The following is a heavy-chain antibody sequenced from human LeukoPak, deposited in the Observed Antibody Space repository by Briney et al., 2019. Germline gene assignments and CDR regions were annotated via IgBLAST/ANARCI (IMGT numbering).Heavy chain of an antibody. CDR3: ARYYTSGSFDY. J-gene: IGHJ4*02. CDR2: IYHSGST. Sequence: SETLSLTCTVSGYSISSGYYWGWIRQPPGKGLEWIGSIYHSGSTYYNPSLKSRVTISVDTSKNQFSLKLSSVTAADTGVYYCARYYTSGSFDYWGQGTLVTVSS. D-gene: IGHD3-10*01. CDR1: GYSISSGYY. V-gene: IGHV4-38-2*02.